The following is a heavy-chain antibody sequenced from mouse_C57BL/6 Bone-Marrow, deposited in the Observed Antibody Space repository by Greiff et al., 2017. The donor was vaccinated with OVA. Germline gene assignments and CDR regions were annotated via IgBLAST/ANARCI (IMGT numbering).Heavy chain of an antibody. CDR1: GYTFTDYY. CDR3: ARDGSSHYYAMDY. D-gene: IGHD1-1*01. Sequence: DVQLQESGPVLVKPGASVKMSCKASGYTFTDYYMNWVKQSHGKSLEWIGVINPYNGGPSSNQKFKGKATLTVDKSSSTAYMELNSLTSEDSAVYYCARDGSSHYYAMDYWGQGTSVTVSS. CDR2: INPYNGGP. J-gene: IGHJ4*01. V-gene: IGHV1-19*01.